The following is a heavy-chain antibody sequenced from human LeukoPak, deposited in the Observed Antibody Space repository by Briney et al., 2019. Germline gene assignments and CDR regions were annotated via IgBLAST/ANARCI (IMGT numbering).Heavy chain of an antibody. V-gene: IGHV4-59*08. Sequence: SSETLFLTCSVSGGSVSSYYWSWIRQSPGKGLEWIGYIHNSGRTNYNPSLKSRVTGFVDTSKNQVSLRLSSVTAADTAVYYCARHGTISSESYFDYWGQGALVTVSS. CDR2: IHNSGRT. CDR1: GGSVSSYY. D-gene: IGHD1-14*01. J-gene: IGHJ4*02. CDR3: ARHGTISSESYFDY.